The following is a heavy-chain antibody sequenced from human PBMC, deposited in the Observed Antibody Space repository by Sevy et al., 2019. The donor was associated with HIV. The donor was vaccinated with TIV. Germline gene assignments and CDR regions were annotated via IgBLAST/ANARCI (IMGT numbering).Heavy chain of an antibody. CDR1: GFTFSTYW. V-gene: IGHV3-7*01. CDR3: ARDSPGYGGYAH. Sequence: GGSLRLSCAASGFTFSTYWMTWVRQTPGQGLEWVANIKEDGSAKYYVDSVKGRFTISRDNAKNSLYLQVNNLRAEDTAVYYCARDSPGYGGYAHWDQGTLVTVSS. D-gene: IGHD5-12*01. J-gene: IGHJ1*01. CDR2: IKEDGSAK.